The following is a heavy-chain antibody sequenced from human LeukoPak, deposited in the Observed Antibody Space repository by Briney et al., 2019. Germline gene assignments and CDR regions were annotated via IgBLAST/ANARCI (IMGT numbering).Heavy chain of an antibody. D-gene: IGHD6-19*01. CDR1: GFTFSNYW. Sequence: GGSLRLSCTASGFTFSNYWMSWIRQAPGKGLEWVANIKQDESEKYFVDSLKGRSTISRDNAENSLFLQINSLRAENTAIYYCARDGRGGWHFDYWGQGTLVTVSS. CDR3: ARDGRGGWHFDY. J-gene: IGHJ4*02. V-gene: IGHV3-7*01. CDR2: IKQDESEK.